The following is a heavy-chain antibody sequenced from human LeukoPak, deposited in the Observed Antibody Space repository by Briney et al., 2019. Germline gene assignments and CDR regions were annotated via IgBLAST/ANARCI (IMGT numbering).Heavy chain of an antibody. CDR3: AKDFGDYVWGSYVDY. J-gene: IGHJ4*02. Sequence: GGSLRLSCAASGFTFSSYAMTWVRQAPGKGLEWVSAISGSGGSTYYADSVKGRFTISRDNSKNTLYLQMNSLRAEDTAVYYCAKDFGDYVWGSYVDYWGQGTLVTVSS. V-gene: IGHV3-23*01. CDR1: GFTFSSYA. D-gene: IGHD3-16*01. CDR2: ISGSGGST.